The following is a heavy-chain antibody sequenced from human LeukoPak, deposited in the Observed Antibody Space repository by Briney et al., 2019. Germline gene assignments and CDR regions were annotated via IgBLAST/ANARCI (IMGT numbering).Heavy chain of an antibody. J-gene: IGHJ4*02. D-gene: IGHD1-26*01. V-gene: IGHV4-31*03. CDR2: ISYSGST. Sequence: SQTLSLTCTVSGGSISSGGYYWSWIRQRPGKGLEWIGYISYSGSTYYNPSLKSRVTISVDTPKNQLSLKLSSVTAADTAVYYCARDSGSYYFDYWGQGTLVTVSS. CDR3: ARDSGSYYFDY. CDR1: GGSISSGGYY.